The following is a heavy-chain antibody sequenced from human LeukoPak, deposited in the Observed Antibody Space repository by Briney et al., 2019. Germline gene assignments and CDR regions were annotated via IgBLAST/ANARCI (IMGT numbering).Heavy chain of an antibody. V-gene: IGHV3-23*01. D-gene: IGHD1-26*01. J-gene: IGHJ4*02. CDR3: HLVGATYYFDY. Sequence: GGSLRLSCAASGFTFSSYAVSWVRQAPGKGLEWVSAISGSGGSTYYADSVKGRFTISRDNSKNTLYLQMNSLRAEDTAVYYCHLVGATYYFDYWGQGTLVTVSS. CDR1: GFTFSSYA. CDR2: ISGSGGST.